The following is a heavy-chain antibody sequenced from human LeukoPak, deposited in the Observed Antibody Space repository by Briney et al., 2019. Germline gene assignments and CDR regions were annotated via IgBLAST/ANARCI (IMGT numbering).Heavy chain of an antibody. D-gene: IGHD6-19*01. V-gene: IGHV3-30*18. J-gene: IGHJ4*02. Sequence: PGGSLRLSCAASGFTFSSYGMHWVRQAPGKGLEWVAVIPYDGSNKYYADSVKGRFTISRDNSKNTLYLQMNSLRAEDTAVYYCAKDHGIAVAGTPGLDYWGQGTLVTVSS. CDR2: IPYDGSNK. CDR3: AKDHGIAVAGTPGLDY. CDR1: GFTFSSYG.